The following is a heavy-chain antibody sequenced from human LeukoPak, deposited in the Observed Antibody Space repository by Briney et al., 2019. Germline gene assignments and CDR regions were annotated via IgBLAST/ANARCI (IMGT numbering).Heavy chain of an antibody. D-gene: IGHD2-8*01. CDR2: IYYSGST. V-gene: IGHV4-59*01. J-gene: IGHJ3*02. CDR1: GGSISSYY. CDR3: ARVGYLMDAFDI. Sequence: SETLSLTCTVSGGSISSYYWSWIRQPPGKGLEWIGYIYYSGSTNYNPSLKSRVAISVDTSKNQFSLKLSSVTAADTAVYYCARVGYLMDAFDIWGQGTMVTVSS.